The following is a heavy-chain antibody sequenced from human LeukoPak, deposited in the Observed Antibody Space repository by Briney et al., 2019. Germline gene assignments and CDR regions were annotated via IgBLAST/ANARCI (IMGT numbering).Heavy chain of an antibody. J-gene: IGHJ5*02. D-gene: IGHD1-26*01. Sequence: SETLSLTCTVSGGSISSGDYYWGWIRQPPGKGLEWIGSISYSGSTYYNPSLKSRVTISADTSKNQFSLKLSSVTAADTAVYYCARDRGTNSFNWFDPWGQGTLVTVSS. CDR1: GGSISSGDYY. CDR2: ISYSGST. CDR3: ARDRGTNSFNWFDP. V-gene: IGHV4-39*07.